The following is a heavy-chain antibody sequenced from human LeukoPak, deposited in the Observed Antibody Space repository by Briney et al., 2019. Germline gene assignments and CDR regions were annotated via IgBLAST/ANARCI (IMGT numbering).Heavy chain of an antibody. J-gene: IGHJ3*02. D-gene: IGHD3-3*01. CDR2: ISGSGGST. Sequence: GGSLRLSCAASGFTFSSYAMSWVRQAPGKGLEWVSAISGSGGSTYYADSVKGRFTISRDNSKNTLYLQMNSLRAEDTAVYYCAKDSKGGITIFGVVTLGAFDIWGQGAMVTVSS. CDR1: GFTFSSYA. V-gene: IGHV3-23*01. CDR3: AKDSKGGITIFGVVTLGAFDI.